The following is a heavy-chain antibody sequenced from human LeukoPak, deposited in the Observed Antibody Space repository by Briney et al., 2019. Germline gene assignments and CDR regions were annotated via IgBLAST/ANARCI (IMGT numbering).Heavy chain of an antibody. J-gene: IGHJ3*02. D-gene: IGHD3-22*01. CDR2: ISGSGGST. CDR1: GFTFSSYA. CDR3: AKDPRRYYYDSSGSVSSAFDI. V-gene: IGHV3-23*01. Sequence: GGSLRLSCAASGFTFSSYAMSWVRQAPGKGLEWVSAISGSGGSTYYADSVKGRFTISRDNSKNTLHLQMNSLRAEDTAVYYCAKDPRRYYYDSSGSVSSAFDIWGQGTMVTVSS.